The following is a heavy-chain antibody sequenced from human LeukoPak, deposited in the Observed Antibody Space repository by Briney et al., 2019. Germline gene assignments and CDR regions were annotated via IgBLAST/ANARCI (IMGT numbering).Heavy chain of an antibody. CDR2: IYPGDSDT. J-gene: IGHJ3*02. V-gene: IGHV5-51*01. CDR1: GYSFINYW. D-gene: IGHD2-21*01. CDR3: ARRLADGFDI. Sequence: GESLKISCKGSGYSFINYWIGWVRQMPGKGLEWIGIIYPGDSDTTYSPSFQGQVTMSVDKSISTAYLQWSSLKASDTAMYYCARRLADGFDIWGQGTMVTVSS.